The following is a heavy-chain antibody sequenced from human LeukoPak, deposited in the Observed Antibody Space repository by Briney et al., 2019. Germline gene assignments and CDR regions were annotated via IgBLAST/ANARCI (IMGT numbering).Heavy chain of an antibody. J-gene: IGHJ4*02. CDR1: GFTFSSYW. CDR3: ARASYSSSWSHFDY. D-gene: IGHD6-13*01. Sequence: PGGSLRLSCAASGFTFSSYWMSWVRQAPGKGLEWVANIKQDGSEKYYVDSVKGRFTISRDNAKNSLYLQMNSLRAEDTAVYYCARASYSSSWSHFDYWGQGTLVTVSS. CDR2: IKQDGSEK. V-gene: IGHV3-7*03.